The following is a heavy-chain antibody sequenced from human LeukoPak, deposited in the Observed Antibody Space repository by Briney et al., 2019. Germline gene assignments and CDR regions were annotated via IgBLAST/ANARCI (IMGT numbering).Heavy chain of an antibody. Sequence: SGGSLRLSCAASGFTFSSYWMSWVRQAPGKGLEWVANIKQDESEKDYVESVKGLFTISRDNAKNSLYLQMNSLRAEDTAVYYCASLLDYGGNFNYWGQGTLVTVSS. CDR2: IKQDESEK. V-gene: IGHV3-7*01. D-gene: IGHD4-23*01. CDR3: ASLLDYGGNFNY. J-gene: IGHJ4*02. CDR1: GFTFSSYW.